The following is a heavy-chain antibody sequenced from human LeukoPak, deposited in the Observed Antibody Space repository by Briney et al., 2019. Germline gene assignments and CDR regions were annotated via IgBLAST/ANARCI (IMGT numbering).Heavy chain of an antibody. V-gene: IGHV3-48*01. Sequence: GGSLRLSCAASGFTFNNAWMSWVRQAPGKELEWVSYISSSSSTIYYADSVKGRFTISRDNAKNSLYLQMNSLRAEDTAVYYCARRSGWLNFDYWGQGTLVTVSS. CDR2: ISSSSSTI. CDR1: GFTFNNAW. CDR3: ARRSGWLNFDY. J-gene: IGHJ4*02. D-gene: IGHD6-19*01.